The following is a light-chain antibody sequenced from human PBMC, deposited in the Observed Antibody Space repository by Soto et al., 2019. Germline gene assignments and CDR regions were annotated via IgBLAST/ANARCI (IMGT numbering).Light chain of an antibody. Sequence: EIVLTQSPATLSLSPGERATLSCRASQSVSSYLAWYQQKPGQAPRLLIYDASNRATGIPARFSGSGSGTYFTRTISSLDPEDFAVYYCQQRSNWPLTFVGGTKVEIK. V-gene: IGKV3-11*01. CDR1: QSVSSY. J-gene: IGKJ4*01. CDR3: QQRSNWPLT. CDR2: DAS.